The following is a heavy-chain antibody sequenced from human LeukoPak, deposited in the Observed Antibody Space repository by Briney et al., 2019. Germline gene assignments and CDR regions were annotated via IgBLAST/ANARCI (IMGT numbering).Heavy chain of an antibody. Sequence: GGSLRLSCAASGFTSSSYSMNWVRQAPGKGLEWVSSISSGGSYIYYADSVRGRFTISRDNAKNSLYLQMNSLRAEDTAVYYCARARIGYCSGGSCYEYYFDYWGQGTLVTVSS. V-gene: IGHV3-21*01. D-gene: IGHD2-15*01. CDR2: ISSGGSYI. CDR1: GFTSSSYS. J-gene: IGHJ4*02. CDR3: ARARIGYCSGGSCYEYYFDY.